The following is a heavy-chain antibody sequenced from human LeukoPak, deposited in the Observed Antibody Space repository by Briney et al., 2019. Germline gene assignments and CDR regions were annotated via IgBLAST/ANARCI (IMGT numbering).Heavy chain of an antibody. V-gene: IGHV3-64*01. CDR1: GFTFGAYS. J-gene: IGHJ4*02. Sequence: GGSLRLSCAASGFTFGAYSMHWVRQAPGKGLEWVVVISSNGASVSYANSVEGRFTISRDNSKNTLHLHMGSLRPEDMAVYYCARDGSGWYSSSPYYLDYGGQGTLVTVSA. CDR2: ISSNGASV. CDR3: ARDGSGWYSSSPYYLDY. D-gene: IGHD6-19*01.